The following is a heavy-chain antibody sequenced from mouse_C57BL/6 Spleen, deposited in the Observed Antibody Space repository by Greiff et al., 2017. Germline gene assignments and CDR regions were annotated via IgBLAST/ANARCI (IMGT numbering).Heavy chain of an antibody. Sequence: VQLQQSGPELVKPGASVKMSCKASGYTFTDYNMHWVKQSHGKSLEWIGYINPNNGGTIYNQKFKGKATLTVNKSSSTAYMELRSLTSEDSAVYYCARSGLYPKDYAMDYWGQGTSVTVSS. D-gene: IGHD2-2*01. CDR2: INPNNGGT. CDR1: GYTFTDYN. CDR3: ARSGLYPKDYAMDY. V-gene: IGHV1-22*01. J-gene: IGHJ4*01.